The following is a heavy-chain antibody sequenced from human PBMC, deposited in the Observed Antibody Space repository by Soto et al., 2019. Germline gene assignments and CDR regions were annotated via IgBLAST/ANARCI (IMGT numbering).Heavy chain of an antibody. V-gene: IGHV3-23*01. Sequence: GGSLRLSCAASGFTFSSYAMSWVRQAPGKGLEWVSAISGSGGSTYYADSVKGRFTISRDNSKNTLYLQMNSLRAEDTAVYYCAYPPRPPTWTHLPVGYWGQGTLVTVSS. CDR2: ISGSGGST. CDR3: AYPPRPPTWTHLPVGY. J-gene: IGHJ4*02. D-gene: IGHD2-15*01. CDR1: GFTFSSYA.